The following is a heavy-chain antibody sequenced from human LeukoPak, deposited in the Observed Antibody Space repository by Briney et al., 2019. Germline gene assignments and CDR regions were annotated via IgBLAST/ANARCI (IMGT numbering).Heavy chain of an antibody. Sequence: GGSLRLSCAASGFTFSSYAMRWVRQAPGKGLEWVSAISAGGYTTYYADSVKGRFTISRDNSKNTLYLQMNTLRAEDTAVYYCATVNAWGQGTPVTVSS. J-gene: IGHJ5*02. CDR2: ISAGGYTT. V-gene: IGHV3-23*01. CDR1: GFTFSSYA. CDR3: ATVNA.